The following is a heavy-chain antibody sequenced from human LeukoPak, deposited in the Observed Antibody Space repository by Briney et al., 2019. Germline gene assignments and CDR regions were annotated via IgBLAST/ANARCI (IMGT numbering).Heavy chain of an antibody. CDR1: GGSISGYY. J-gene: IGHJ4*02. CDR2: ISFSGST. CDR3: ARDRGDTAMAHPFDY. D-gene: IGHD5-18*01. V-gene: IGHV4-59*01. Sequence: SETLSLTCTVSGGSISGYYWSWIRQPPGKGLEWIGFISFSGSTNYNPSLKSRVTISIDTSKNQFSLKLNSVNAADTAVYYCARDRGDTAMAHPFDYWGQGTLVTVSS.